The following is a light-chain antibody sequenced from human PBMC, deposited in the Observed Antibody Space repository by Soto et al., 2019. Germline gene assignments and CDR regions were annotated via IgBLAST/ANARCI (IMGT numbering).Light chain of an antibody. J-gene: IGLJ1*01. CDR1: SSDVGGYNY. V-gene: IGLV2-14*01. CDR3: SSYTRRSTYV. Sequence: QSALTQPASVSGSPGQSITISCTGTSSDVGGYNYVSWYQQHPGKAPNLMIYEVSNRPSGVSNRFSGSKSGNTASLTISGLQAEDEADYYCSSYTRRSTYVFGTGTKLTVL. CDR2: EVS.